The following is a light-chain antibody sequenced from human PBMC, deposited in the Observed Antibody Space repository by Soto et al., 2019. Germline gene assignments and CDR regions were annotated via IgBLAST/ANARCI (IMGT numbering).Light chain of an antibody. Sequence: QSVLTQPPSASGSPGQSVTISCTGTSSDVGAYNYVSWYQEHPGKAPKLMIYEVSKRPSGVPDRFSGSKSGITASLTISGLQTADEADYYCSSYTDSNNYVFGPGTKVTVL. CDR2: EVS. V-gene: IGLV2-8*01. CDR1: SSDVGAYNY. CDR3: SSYTDSNNYV. J-gene: IGLJ1*01.